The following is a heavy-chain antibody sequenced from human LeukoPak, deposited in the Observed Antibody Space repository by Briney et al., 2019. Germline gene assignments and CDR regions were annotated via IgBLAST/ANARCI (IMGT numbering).Heavy chain of an antibody. CDR3: VRDSNYYAMDV. D-gene: IGHD2-8*01. CDR1: GFTLRAYD. Sequence: PGGSLRLSCAASGFTLRAYDMHWVRQTAGKGLEWVSGIGPDGDTYYADSVKGRFTISRENGENSVHLQMNSLRAGDTAVYYCVRDSNYYAMDVWGQGTTVTVSS. V-gene: IGHV3-13*01. CDR2: IGPDGDT. J-gene: IGHJ6*02.